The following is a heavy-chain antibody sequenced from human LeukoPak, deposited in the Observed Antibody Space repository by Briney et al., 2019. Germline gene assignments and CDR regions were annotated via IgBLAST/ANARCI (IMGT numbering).Heavy chain of an antibody. J-gene: IGHJ4*02. D-gene: IGHD3-16*02. V-gene: IGHV1-18*01. Sequence: GASVKVSCKASGYTFTSYGISWVRQAPGQGLEWMGWISAYNGNTNYAQKLQGRVTMTTDTSTSTAYMELRSLRSDDTAVYYCARPYDYIWGSYLPDYWGQGTLVTVSS. CDR3: ARPYDYIWGSYLPDY. CDR1: GYTFTSYG. CDR2: ISAYNGNT.